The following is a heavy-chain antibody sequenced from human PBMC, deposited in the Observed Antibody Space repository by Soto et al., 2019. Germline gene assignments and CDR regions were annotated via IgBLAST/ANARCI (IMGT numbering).Heavy chain of an antibody. CDR3: ARPAYYYDSGGYYSYYFDY. J-gene: IGHJ4*02. D-gene: IGHD3-22*01. Sequence: PSETLSLTCTVSGGSISSSSYYWGWIRQPPGKGLEWIGSIYYSGSTYYNPSLKSRVTISVDTSKNQFSLKLSSVTAADTAVYYCARPAYYYDSGGYYSYYFDYWGQGTLVTVSS. CDR2: IYYSGST. CDR1: GGSISSSSYY. V-gene: IGHV4-39*01.